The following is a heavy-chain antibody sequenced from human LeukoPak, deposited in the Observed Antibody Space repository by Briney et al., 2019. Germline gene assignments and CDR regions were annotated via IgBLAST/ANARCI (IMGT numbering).Heavy chain of an antibody. Sequence: SETLSLTCSVSGGSITSGYYYWSWIRQHPGKGLEWIGYIYYSGSTFYNPSLKSRVTMSVDTSKNQFSLKLNSVTAADTAVYYCARGRGGSGDPFDYWGQGTLVTVSS. CDR2: IYYSGST. CDR3: ARGRGGSGDPFDY. J-gene: IGHJ4*02. V-gene: IGHV4-31*03. D-gene: IGHD6-19*01. CDR1: GGSITSGYYY.